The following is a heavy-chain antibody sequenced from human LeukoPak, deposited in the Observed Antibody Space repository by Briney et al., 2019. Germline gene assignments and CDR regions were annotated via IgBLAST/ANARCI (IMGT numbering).Heavy chain of an antibody. CDR3: AREAGLIAARDALDY. CDR1: GFPFSSYG. V-gene: IGHV3-33*01. D-gene: IGHD6-6*01. CDR2: IWYDGSNK. Sequence: GGSLRLSCAASGFPFSSYGMHWVRQAPGKGLEGVPVIWYDGSNKYYADSVKGRFTIFRDNSKNTLYLQMNSLRAEDTAVYYCAREAGLIAARDALDYWGQGTLVTVSS. J-gene: IGHJ4*02.